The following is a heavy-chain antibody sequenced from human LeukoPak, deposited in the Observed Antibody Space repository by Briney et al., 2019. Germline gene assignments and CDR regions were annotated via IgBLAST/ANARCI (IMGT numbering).Heavy chain of an antibody. V-gene: IGHV3-73*01. Sequence: QPGGSLRLSCAASGFTFSGSAMHWVRQASGKGLEWVGRIRSKANSYATAYAASVKVRFTISRDDSKNTAYLQMNSLKTEDTAVYYCTRHHYYDSSGYYSEYFQHWGQGTLVTVSS. CDR2: IRSKANSYAT. J-gene: IGHJ1*01. CDR3: TRHHYYDSSGYYSEYFQH. CDR1: GFTFSGSA. D-gene: IGHD3-22*01.